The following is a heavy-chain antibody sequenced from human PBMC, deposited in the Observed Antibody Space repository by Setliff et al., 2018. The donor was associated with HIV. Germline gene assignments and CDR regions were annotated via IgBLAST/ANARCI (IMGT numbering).Heavy chain of an antibody. D-gene: IGHD6-19*01. CDR1: GDSITSGHFY. J-gene: IGHJ5*02. V-gene: IGHV4-39*01. CDR3: ARPHSGRGGGAYFDP. CDR2: ILDGRVT. Sequence: SETLSLTCTVSGDSITSGHFYWGWIRQAPGKGLEWTGNILDGRVTFFNPSLRGRVTISVDASKNQVSLNLRSVTAADSAVYHCARPHSGRGGGAYFDPWGQGILVTVS.